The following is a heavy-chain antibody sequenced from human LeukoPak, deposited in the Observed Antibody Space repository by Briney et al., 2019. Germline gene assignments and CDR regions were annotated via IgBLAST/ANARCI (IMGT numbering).Heavy chain of an antibody. D-gene: IGHD6-19*01. J-gene: IGHJ4*02. CDR1: GGSFSSSY. CDR3: AREEVAGYYFDY. Sequence: PSETLSLTCTVSGGSFSSSYWYWIRQPPGKGLEWIGCIYYSGSTNYNPSLKSRVTISVDTSKKQFSLKLKSVTAADTAVYYCAREEVAGYYFDYWGQGTLVTVSS. CDR2: IYYSGST. V-gene: IGHV4-59*01.